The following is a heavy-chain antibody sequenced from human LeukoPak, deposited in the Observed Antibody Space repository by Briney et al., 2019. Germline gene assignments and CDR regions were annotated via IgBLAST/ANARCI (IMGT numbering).Heavy chain of an antibody. V-gene: IGHV3-23*01. Sequence: GGSLRHSCAASGFTFSNYAMSWVRQAPGKGLEWVSAISGSGESTYYADSVKGRFTISRDNSKNTLYLQMSTVRADDTAVYYCAKASYGSGSYYTSLAHWPQGTLVTVSS. CDR3: AKASYGSGSYYTSLAH. CDR2: ISGSGEST. CDR1: GFTFSNYA. J-gene: IGHJ4*02. D-gene: IGHD3-10*01.